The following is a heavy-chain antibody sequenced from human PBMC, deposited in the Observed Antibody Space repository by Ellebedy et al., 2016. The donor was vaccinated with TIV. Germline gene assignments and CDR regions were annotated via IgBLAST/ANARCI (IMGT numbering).Heavy chain of an antibody. Sequence: GSLRLXXAVYGGSFSGYYWSWIRQPPGKGLEWIGEINHSGSTNYNPSLKSRVTISVDTSKNQFSLKLSSVTAADTAVYYCARKARRKTDYWGQGTLVTVSS. CDR2: INHSGST. CDR3: ARKARRKTDY. V-gene: IGHV4-34*01. D-gene: IGHD6-6*01. CDR1: GGSFSGYY. J-gene: IGHJ4*02.